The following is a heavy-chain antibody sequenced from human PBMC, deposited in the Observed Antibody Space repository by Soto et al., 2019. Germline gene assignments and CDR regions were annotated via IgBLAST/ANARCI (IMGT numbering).Heavy chain of an antibody. CDR1: GFTFTSSS. CDR3: AADPTIYSITIFGVAPGYYGMDV. J-gene: IGHJ6*02. Sequence: ASVKVSCKASGFTFTSSSVQWVLQARGQRLEWIGWIVVGSGNTNYAQKFQERVTITRDMSTSTAYMELSSLRSEDTAVYYCAADPTIYSITIFGVAPGYYGMDVWGQGTTVTVSS. CDR2: IVVGSGNT. D-gene: IGHD3-3*01. V-gene: IGHV1-58*01.